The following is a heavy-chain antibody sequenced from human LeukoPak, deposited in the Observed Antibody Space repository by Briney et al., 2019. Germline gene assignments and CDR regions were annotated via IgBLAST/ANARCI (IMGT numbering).Heavy chain of an antibody. CDR3: AKGVNGISYTFDY. D-gene: IGHD2-8*01. CDR1: GFKFDDYS. CDR2: ISGDGVTS. V-gene: IGHV3-43*02. J-gene: IGHJ4*02. Sequence: GGSLRLSCEASGFKFDDYSMHWVRQLPGKGLEWVSLISGDGVTSYYADSVTGRATISRDNDKNSLSLQLNSLKTEDTAFYYCAKGVNGISYTFDYWSRGTLVTVSS.